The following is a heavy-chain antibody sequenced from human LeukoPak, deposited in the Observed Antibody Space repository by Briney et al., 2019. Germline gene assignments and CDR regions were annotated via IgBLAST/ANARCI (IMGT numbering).Heavy chain of an antibody. J-gene: IGHJ5*02. V-gene: IGHV1-2*02. CDR1: GYTFTGYY. Sequence: ASVKVSCMASGYTFTGYYMHWVRQAPGQGLEWMGWINPNSGGTNYAQKFQGRVTMTRDTSISTAYMELSRLRSDDTAVYYCARDKRIPRAHWFDPWGQGTLVTVSS. CDR3: ARDKRIPRAHWFDP. CDR2: INPNSGGT. D-gene: IGHD1-26*01.